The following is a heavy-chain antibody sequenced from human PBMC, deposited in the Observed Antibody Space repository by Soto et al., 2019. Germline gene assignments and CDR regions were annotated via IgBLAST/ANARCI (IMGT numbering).Heavy chain of an antibody. CDR1: GYSFTSYW. CDR3: ARPQYSEVVTYAPPCWFDP. V-gene: IGHV5-51*01. Sequence: GESLKISCKGSGYSFTSYWIGWVRQMPGKGLEWVGIIYPGDSDNRYSPSFQGQVTISAGKSISTAYLQWSSLKGWDPAMYYCARPQYSEVVTYAPPCWFDPWGQGTLVTVSS. D-gene: IGHD2-21*02. CDR2: IYPGDSDN. J-gene: IGHJ5*02.